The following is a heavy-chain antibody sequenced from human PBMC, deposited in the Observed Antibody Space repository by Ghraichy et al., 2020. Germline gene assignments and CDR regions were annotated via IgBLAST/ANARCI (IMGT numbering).Heavy chain of an antibody. CDR3: ARIGGYDYDFDY. J-gene: IGHJ4*02. V-gene: IGHV4-34*01. CDR1: GGSFSGYY. CDR2: INHSGST. D-gene: IGHD5-12*01. Sequence: SENLSLTCAVYGGSFSGYYWSWIRQPPGKGLEWIGEINHSGSTNYNPSLKSRVTISVDTSKNQFSLKLSSVTAADTAVYYCARIGGYDYDFDYWGQGTLVTVSS.